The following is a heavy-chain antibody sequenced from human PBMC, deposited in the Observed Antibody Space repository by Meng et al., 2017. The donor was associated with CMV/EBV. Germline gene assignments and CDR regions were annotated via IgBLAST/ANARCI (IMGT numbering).Heavy chain of an antibody. D-gene: IGHD6-13*01. CDR2: IYTSGST. CDR3: AREMPIAAAGCFDY. V-gene: IGHV4-4*07. J-gene: IGHJ4*02. CDR1: GGSISSYY. Sequence: VQLQESGPGLGKPSETLSLTCTVSGGSISSYYWSWIRQPAGKGLEWIGRIYTSGSTNYNPSLKSRVTMSVDTSKNQFSLKLSSVTAADTAVYYCAREMPIAAAGCFDYWGQGTLVTVSS.